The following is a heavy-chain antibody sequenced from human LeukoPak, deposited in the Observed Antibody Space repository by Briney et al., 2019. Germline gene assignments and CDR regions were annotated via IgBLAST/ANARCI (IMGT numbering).Heavy chain of an antibody. CDR1: GYTFTSYG. V-gene: IGHV1-18*01. D-gene: IGHD5-24*01. Sequence: ASVKVSCKASGYTFTSYGISWVRQAPGQGLEWMGWISAYNGNTNYAQKLQGRVTMTTDTSTSTAYMELRSLRSADTAVYYCARDRTPVEMRDYWGQGTLVTVSS. CDR2: ISAYNGNT. CDR3: ARDRTPVEMRDY. J-gene: IGHJ4*02.